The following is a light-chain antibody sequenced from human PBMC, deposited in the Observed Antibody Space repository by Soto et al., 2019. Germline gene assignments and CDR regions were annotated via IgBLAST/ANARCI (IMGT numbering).Light chain of an antibody. CDR3: QHYNFWPHS. Sequence: EIVLTQSPVTLSVSPGERVTLSCRASQSVRDNLAWYQQKPGQAPRLLIYRASIRATGVPARFSGSGSGTEFTLTISGRQSADVSSYFCQHYNFWPHSFGQGTKVDIK. CDR1: QSVRDN. V-gene: IGKV3-15*01. J-gene: IGKJ2*01. CDR2: RAS.